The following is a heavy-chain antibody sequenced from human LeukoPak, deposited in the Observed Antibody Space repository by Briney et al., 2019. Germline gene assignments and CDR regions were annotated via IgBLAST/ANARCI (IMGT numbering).Heavy chain of an antibody. CDR3: ARRGHSYGFRGDDY. CDR2: IYYSGST. D-gene: IGHD5-18*01. CDR1: GGSISSSSYY. J-gene: IGHJ4*02. Sequence: NPSETLSLTCTVSGGSISSSSYYWGWIRQPPGKGLEWIGSIYYSGSTYYNPSLKSRVTISVDTSKNQFSLKLSSVTAADTAVYYCARRGHSYGFRGDDYWGQGTLVTVSS. V-gene: IGHV4-39*01.